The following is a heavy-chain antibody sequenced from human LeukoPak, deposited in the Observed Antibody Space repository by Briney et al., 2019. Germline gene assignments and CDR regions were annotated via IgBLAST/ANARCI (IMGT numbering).Heavy chain of an antibody. CDR3: ATPPVAPHYYDSSGYFGY. D-gene: IGHD3-22*01. Sequence: SVKVPCKASGGTFSSYAISWVRQAPGQGLEWMGGIIPIFGTANYAQKFQGRVTITADESTSTAYMELSSLRSEDTAVYYCATPPVAPHYYDSSGYFGYWGQGTLVTVSS. CDR2: IIPIFGTA. J-gene: IGHJ4*02. CDR1: GGTFSSYA. V-gene: IGHV1-69*01.